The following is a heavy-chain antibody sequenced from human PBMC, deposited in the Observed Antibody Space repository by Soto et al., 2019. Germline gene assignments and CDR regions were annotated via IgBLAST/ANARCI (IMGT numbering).Heavy chain of an antibody. CDR3: AKGQSGSYYYYGMDV. CDR1: GFTFSSYA. D-gene: IGHD1-26*01. J-gene: IGHJ6*02. Sequence: GGSLRLSCAASGFTFSSYAMSWVRQAPGKGLEWVSAISGSGGSTYYADSVKGRFTISRDNSKNTLYLQMNSLRAEDTAVYYCAKGQSGSYYYYGMDVWGQGPRSPSP. V-gene: IGHV3-23*01. CDR2: ISGSGGST.